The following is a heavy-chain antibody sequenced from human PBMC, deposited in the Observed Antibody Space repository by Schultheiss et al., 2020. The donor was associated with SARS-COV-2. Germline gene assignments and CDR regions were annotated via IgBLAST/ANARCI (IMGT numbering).Heavy chain of an antibody. V-gene: IGHV3-13*04. Sequence: GGSLRLSCAASGFTFSSYDMHWVRQATGKGLEWVSAIGTAGDTYYQGSVKGRFTISRENAKNSLYLQMNSLRAEDTAVYYCARVHRGYCSSTSCYLSGYYYYYMDVWGKGTTVTVSS. CDR1: GFTFSSYD. CDR2: IGTAGDT. J-gene: IGHJ6*03. CDR3: ARVHRGYCSSTSCYLSGYYYYYMDV. D-gene: IGHD2-2*01.